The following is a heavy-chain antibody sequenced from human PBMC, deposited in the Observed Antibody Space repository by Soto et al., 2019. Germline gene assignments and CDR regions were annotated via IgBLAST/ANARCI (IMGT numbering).Heavy chain of an antibody. CDR3: AKDGQGMSSSWLPFDY. CDR1: GFTFSSYG. V-gene: IGHV3-30*18. J-gene: IGHJ4*02. Sequence: QVQLVESGGGAVQPGRSLRLSCAASGFTFSSYGMHWVRQAPGKGLEWVAVISYGGSNKYYADSVKGRFTISRDNSKNTLYLQMNSLRAEDTAVYYCAKDGQGMSSSWLPFDYWGQGTLVTVSS. CDR2: ISYGGSNK. D-gene: IGHD6-13*01.